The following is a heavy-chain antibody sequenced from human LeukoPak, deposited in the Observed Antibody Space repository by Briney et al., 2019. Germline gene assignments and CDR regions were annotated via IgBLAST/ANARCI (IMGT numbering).Heavy chain of an antibody. CDR1: GFTFSIYA. V-gene: IGHV3-23*01. J-gene: IGHJ4*02. Sequence: GGSLRLSCAASGFTFSIYAMSGVRQAPGKGLEWVSAITDSGGDTYHADSVKGRLTISRDNSKNTLYLQMNSLRVEDTAVYYCAKGSSSSRPYYFDFWGQGTLVTVSS. CDR3: AKGSSSSRPYYFDF. CDR2: ITDSGGDT. D-gene: IGHD6-6*01.